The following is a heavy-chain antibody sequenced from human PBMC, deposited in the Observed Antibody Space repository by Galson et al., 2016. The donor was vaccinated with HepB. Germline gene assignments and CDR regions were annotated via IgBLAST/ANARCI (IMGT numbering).Heavy chain of an antibody. Sequence: SVKVSCKASGDIFSSYIICWVRQAPGQGLEWMGGIIPIYDTAHYAQKLRGRVTITADESASTVYMEMTRLKSEDTAVYYCASREGSGSVGMTDHWGQGTPVTVSS. D-gene: IGHD1-26*01. J-gene: IGHJ4*02. CDR2: IIPIYDTA. CDR1: GDIFSSYI. CDR3: ASREGSGSVGMTDH. V-gene: IGHV1-69*13.